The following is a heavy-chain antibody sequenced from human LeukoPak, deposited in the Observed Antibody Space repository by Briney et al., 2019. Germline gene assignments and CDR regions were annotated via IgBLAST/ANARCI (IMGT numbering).Heavy chain of an antibody. CDR2: ISSSSSYT. V-gene: IGHV3-11*05. D-gene: IGHD3-16*02. J-gene: IGHJ4*02. CDR3: ARASGYRSYYFDY. CDR1: GFTFSDYF. Sequence: KPGGSLRLSCAASGFTFSDYFMDWVRQAPGKGLEWVSYISSSSSYTNYADSVKGRFTISRDNAKNSLYLQMNSLRAEDTAVYYCARASGYRSYYFDYWGQGTLVTVSS.